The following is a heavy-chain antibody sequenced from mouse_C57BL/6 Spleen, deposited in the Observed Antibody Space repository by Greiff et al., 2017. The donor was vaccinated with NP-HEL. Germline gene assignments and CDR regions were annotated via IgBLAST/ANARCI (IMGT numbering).Heavy chain of an antibody. Sequence: EVQLQQSGAELVRPGASVKLSCTASGFNIKDDYMHWVKQRPEQGLEWIGWIDTENGDTENASKFQGKATITADTSSNTAYLQVSSLTSEDTAVYYYTTGSSRYFDDWGQGTTLTVSS. CDR3: TTGSSRYFDD. V-gene: IGHV14-4*01. J-gene: IGHJ2*01. CDR2: IDTENGDT. CDR1: GFNIKDDY. D-gene: IGHD1-1*01.